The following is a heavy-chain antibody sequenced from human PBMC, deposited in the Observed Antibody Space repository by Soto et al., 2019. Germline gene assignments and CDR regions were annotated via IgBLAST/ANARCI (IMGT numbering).Heavy chain of an antibody. D-gene: IGHD3-22*01. CDR3: XRDIRITMIVVVTAFDY. Sequence: GGSLRLSCAASGFTFSSYAMHWVRQAPGKGLEWVAVISYDGSNKYYADSVKGRFTISRDNSKNTLYLQMNSLRAEDTAVYYCXRDIRITMIVVVTAFDYWGQGTLVTVSS. CDR1: GFTFSSYA. J-gene: IGHJ4*02. CDR2: ISYDGSNK. V-gene: IGHV3-30-3*01.